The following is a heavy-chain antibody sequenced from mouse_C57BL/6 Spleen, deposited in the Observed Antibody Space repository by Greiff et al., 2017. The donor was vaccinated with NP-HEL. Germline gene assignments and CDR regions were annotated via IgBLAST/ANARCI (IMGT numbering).Heavy chain of an antibody. Sequence: QVQLQQSGAELARPGASVKLSCKASGYTFTSYGISWVKQRTGQGLEWIGEIYPRSGNTYYNEKFKGKATLTADKSSSTAYMELRSLTSEDSAVYFCARGGSNSFDYWGQGTTLTVSS. CDR3: ARGGSNSFDY. D-gene: IGHD1-1*01. CDR1: GYTFTSYG. CDR2: IYPRSGNT. J-gene: IGHJ2*01. V-gene: IGHV1-81*01.